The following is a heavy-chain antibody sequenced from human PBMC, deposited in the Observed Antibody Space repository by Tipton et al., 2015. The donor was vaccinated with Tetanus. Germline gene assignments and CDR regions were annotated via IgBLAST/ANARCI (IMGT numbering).Heavy chain of an antibody. CDR2: ISSSSSYI. D-gene: IGHD2-2*01. J-gene: IGHJ6*02. CDR3: ARDMPSSTSRYYYYYYGMDV. Sequence: SLRLSCAASGFTFSSYSMNWVRQAPGKGLEWVSSISSSSSYIYYADSVKGRFTISRDNAKNSLYLQMNSLRAEDTAVYYCARDMPSSTSRYYYYYYGMDVWGQGTTVTVSS. CDR1: GFTFSSYS. V-gene: IGHV3-21*01.